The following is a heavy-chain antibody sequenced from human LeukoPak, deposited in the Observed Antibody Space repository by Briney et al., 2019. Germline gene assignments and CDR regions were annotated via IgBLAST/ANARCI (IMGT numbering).Heavy chain of an antibody. CDR2: INPNSGGT. Sequence: ASVKVSCKASGGTFISYAISWVRQAPGQGLEWMGWINPNSGGTNYAQKFQGRVTMTRDTSISTAYMELSRMRSDDTAVYYCARDPKSRYFDWPNWFDPWGQGTLVTVSS. J-gene: IGHJ5*02. CDR1: GGTFISYA. D-gene: IGHD3-9*01. CDR3: ARDPKSRYFDWPNWFDP. V-gene: IGHV1-2*02.